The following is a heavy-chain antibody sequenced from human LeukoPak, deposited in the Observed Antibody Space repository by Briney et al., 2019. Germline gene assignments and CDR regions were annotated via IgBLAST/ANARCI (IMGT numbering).Heavy chain of an antibody. V-gene: IGHV3-48*01. J-gene: IGHJ4*02. D-gene: IGHD3-10*01. CDR2: ISSSSSAI. CDR3: VGDGLYYFDY. CDR1: GFSFSGYS. Sequence: PGGSLRLSCAASGFSFSGYSMNWVRQAPGKGLEWISYISSSSSAINYADSVKGRFTISRDNAKNSLYLQMNSLRAEDTAVYYCVGDGLYYFDYWGQGTLVTVSS.